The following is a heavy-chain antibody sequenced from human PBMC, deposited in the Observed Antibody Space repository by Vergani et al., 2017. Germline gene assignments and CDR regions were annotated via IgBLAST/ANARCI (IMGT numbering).Heavy chain of an antibody. D-gene: IGHD4-17*01. Sequence: QVQLQESGPGLVQPPGTLSLTCAVSGGSISSSNWWSWVRQPPGKGREWIGDIYHSGSTNYDPPLKSRVTISVDKSKNQFSLKLSSGTAADTAVYYCARVMDYGAYFDYWGQGTLVTVSS. J-gene: IGHJ4*02. CDR1: GGSISSSNW. CDR2: IYHSGST. CDR3: ARVMDYGAYFDY. V-gene: IGHV4-4*03.